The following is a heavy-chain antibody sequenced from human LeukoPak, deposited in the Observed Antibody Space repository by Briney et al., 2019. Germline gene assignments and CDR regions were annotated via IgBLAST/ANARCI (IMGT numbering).Heavy chain of an antibody. Sequence: ASVKVSCETSGYSFTGYYMHWVRQAPGQGLEWMGWVNPKNGGTNYPQKFQGRVTMTTDTSVGTAYMELSSLASDDTAVYYCARRGAYFDYWGQGTLVTVSS. CDR2: VNPKNGGT. J-gene: IGHJ4*02. V-gene: IGHV1-2*02. CDR3: ARRGAYFDY. CDR1: GYSFTGYY.